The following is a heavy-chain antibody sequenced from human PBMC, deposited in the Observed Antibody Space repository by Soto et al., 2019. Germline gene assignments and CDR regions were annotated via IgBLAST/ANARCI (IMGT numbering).Heavy chain of an antibody. V-gene: IGHV5-51*01. CDR1: GYSFTTHW. J-gene: IGHJ4*02. CDR3: TRGGDRVGHDWRVFVY. CDR2: IYPGDSDT. D-gene: IGHD5-12*01. Sequence: GESLKISCKGSGYSFTTHWIGWVRQMPGKGPEWMGVIYPGDSDTKYSPSFQGQVTISADKSINTAYLQWNTLKASDTAMYYCTRGGDRVGHDWRVFVYCCQGPLVTVS.